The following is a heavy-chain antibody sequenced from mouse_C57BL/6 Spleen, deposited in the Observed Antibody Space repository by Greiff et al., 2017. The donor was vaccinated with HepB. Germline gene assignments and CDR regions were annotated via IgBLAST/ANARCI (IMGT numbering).Heavy chain of an antibody. J-gene: IGHJ4*01. Sequence: EVQGVESGGGLVKPGGSLKLSCAASGFTFSDYGMHWVRQAPEKGLEWVAYISSGSSTIYYADTVKGRFTISRDNAKNTLFLQMTSLRSEDTAMYYCARAAITVVEPHYYAMDYWGQGTSVTVSS. D-gene: IGHD1-1*01. CDR3: ARAAITVVEPHYYAMDY. CDR1: GFTFSDYG. V-gene: IGHV5-17*01. CDR2: ISSGSSTI.